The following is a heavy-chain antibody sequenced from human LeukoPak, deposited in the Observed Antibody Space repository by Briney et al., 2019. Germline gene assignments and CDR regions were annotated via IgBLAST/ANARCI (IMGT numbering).Heavy chain of an antibody. J-gene: IGHJ4*02. D-gene: IGHD6-13*01. Sequence: GGSLRLSCAASGFTFSSYEMNWVRQAPGKGLEWVSYISSSGSTIYYADSVKGRFTISRDNAKNSLYLQMNSLRAEDTAVYYCARAGPSSSWHQFDYWGQGTLVTVSS. CDR1: GFTFSSYE. CDR2: ISSSGSTI. CDR3: ARAGPSSSWHQFDY. V-gene: IGHV3-48*03.